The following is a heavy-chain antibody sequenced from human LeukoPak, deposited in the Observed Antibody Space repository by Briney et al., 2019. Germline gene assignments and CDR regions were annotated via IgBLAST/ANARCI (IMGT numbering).Heavy chain of an antibody. D-gene: IGHD1-26*01. J-gene: IGHJ1*01. CDR1: GFTFSDYA. V-gene: IGHV3-33*03. CDR3: AKEVLGAFQY. Sequence: GGSLRLSCVVSGFTFSDYAMHWVRQAPGKGLEWVAVIWYDGNVKYYADSVKGRFTISRDNSKNTLYLQMNSLRAEDTAVYHCAKEVLGAFQYWGQGTLVTVSS. CDR2: IWYDGNVK.